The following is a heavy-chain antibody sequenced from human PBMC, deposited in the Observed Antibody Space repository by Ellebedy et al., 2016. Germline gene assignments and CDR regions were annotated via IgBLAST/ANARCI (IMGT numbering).Heavy chain of an antibody. CDR2: ISYDGSNK. J-gene: IGHJ4*02. Sequence: GESLKISXAASGFTFSSYAMHWVRQAPGKGLEWVAVISYDGSNKYYADSVKGRFTISRDNSKNTLYLQMNSLRAEDTAVYYCGTAMALFDYWGQGTLVTVSS. V-gene: IGHV3-30-3*01. CDR3: GTAMALFDY. CDR1: GFTFSSYA. D-gene: IGHD5-18*01.